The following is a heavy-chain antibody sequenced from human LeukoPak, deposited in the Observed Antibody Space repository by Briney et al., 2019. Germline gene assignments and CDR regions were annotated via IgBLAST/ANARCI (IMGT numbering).Heavy chain of an antibody. CDR2: TSAYNGNT. V-gene: IGHV1-18*01. CDR3: ARVGYCSGGSCYSDFDY. CDR1: GYTFTSYG. J-gene: IGHJ4*02. Sequence: ASVKVSCKASGYTFTSYGISWVRQAPGQGLEWMGWTSAYNGNTNYAQKLQGRVTMTTDTSTSTAYMELRSLRSDDTAVYYCARVGYCSGGSCYSDFDYWGQGTLVTVSS. D-gene: IGHD2-15*01.